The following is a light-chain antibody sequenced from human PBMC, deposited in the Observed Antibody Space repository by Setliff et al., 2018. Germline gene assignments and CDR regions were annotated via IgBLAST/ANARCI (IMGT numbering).Light chain of an antibody. J-gene: IGLJ1*01. Sequence: ALAQPASVSGSPGQSIAVSCTGSGSDVGAYKFVSWYQQRPGKAPRLMIYDVSNRPSGVSDRFSGSKSGNTASLTISGLQAEDEADYYCCSYTGTSTPYVFGTGTKV. CDR1: GSDVGAYKF. CDR3: CSYTGTSTPYV. CDR2: DVS. V-gene: IGLV2-14*01.